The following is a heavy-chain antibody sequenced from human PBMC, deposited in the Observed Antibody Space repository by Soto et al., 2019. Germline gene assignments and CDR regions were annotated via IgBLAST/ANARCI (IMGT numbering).Heavy chain of an antibody. CDR3: SGTTSLQWYYMDV. V-gene: IGHV6-1*01. J-gene: IGHJ6*03. Sequence: PSQTLSLTCAISGDSVSSNSAAWNWIRQSPSGGLEWLGRTYYRSRWYNDYAVSVRSRITINPDTSENQFSLHLNSVTPEDTAVYYFSGTTSLQWYYMDVWGKGTTVTVSS. CDR2: TYYRSRWYN. CDR1: GDSVSSNSAA. D-gene: IGHD1-7*01.